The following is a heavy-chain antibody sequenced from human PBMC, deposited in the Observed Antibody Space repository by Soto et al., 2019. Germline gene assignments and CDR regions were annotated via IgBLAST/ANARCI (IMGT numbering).Heavy chain of an antibody. V-gene: IGHV1-69*19. CDR2: ISPMFGAA. J-gene: IGHJ4*02. CDR1: GGTFNTYA. D-gene: IGHD3-10*01. CDR3: AREVQVHTPAFVY. Sequence: QVQLVPSGAEMKKPGSSVKVSCQSSGGTFNTYAMNWVRQAPGQGPEWMGDISPMFGAANYAPKFQGRVTTTADESTGTSYMQLSSLTSDDTALDFCAREVQVHTPAFVYWGQGTLVTVSS.